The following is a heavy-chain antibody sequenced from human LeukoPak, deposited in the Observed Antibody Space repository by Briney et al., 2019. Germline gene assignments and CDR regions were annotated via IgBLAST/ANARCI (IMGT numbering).Heavy chain of an antibody. CDR2: IYYSGST. D-gene: IGHD4-17*01. V-gene: IGHV4-59*08. J-gene: IGHJ3*02. Sequence: PSETLSLTCTVSGGSISSYYWSWIRQPPGKGLEWIGYIYYSGSTNYNPSLKSRVTISVDTSKNQFSLKLSSVTAADTAVYYCARLLYGDYEGGAFDIWGQGTMVTVSS. CDR1: GGSISSYY. CDR3: ARLLYGDYEGGAFDI.